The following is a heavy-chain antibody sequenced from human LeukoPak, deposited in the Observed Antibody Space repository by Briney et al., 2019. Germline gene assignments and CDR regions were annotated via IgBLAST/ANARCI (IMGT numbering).Heavy chain of an antibody. J-gene: IGHJ6*03. CDR1: GITFSSYS. CDR3: ASGTTGTTGYYYYYYYMDV. Sequence: PGGSLRLSCAASGITFSSYSMNWVRQAPGKGLEWVPCIGSSSRSIYYADSVKGRFTISRDNAKNSLYLQMNGLRAEDTAVYYCASGTTGTTGYYYYYYYMDVWGKGTTVTVSS. D-gene: IGHD1-1*01. V-gene: IGHV3-21*01. CDR2: IGSSSRSI.